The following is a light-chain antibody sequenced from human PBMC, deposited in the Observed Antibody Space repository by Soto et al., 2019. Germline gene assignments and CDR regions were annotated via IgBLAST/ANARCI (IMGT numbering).Light chain of an antibody. Sequence: QSSLTHPVSVSGSPGQSITISCTGTSSDVGTYNSVSWYQQYPGKAPKLMIHDVSNRPSGVSNRFSGSKSGNTASLTISGLQAEDEADYYCSSYTSSSSYVFGSGTKVTVL. CDR1: SSDVGTYNS. J-gene: IGLJ1*01. CDR3: SSYTSSSSYV. V-gene: IGLV2-14*01. CDR2: DVS.